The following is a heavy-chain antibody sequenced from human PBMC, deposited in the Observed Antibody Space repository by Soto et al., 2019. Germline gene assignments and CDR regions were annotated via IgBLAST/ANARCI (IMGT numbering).Heavy chain of an antibody. CDR1: GFTFSNSW. CDR2: IKKDGEKQ. V-gene: IGHV3-7*01. J-gene: IGHJ4*02. D-gene: IGHD6-6*01. Sequence: EVQLVESGGDLVQPGGSLRLSCAASGFTFSNSWMSWVRQAPGKGLEWVANIKKDGEKQFYVDSVKGRFIISRDNAKNSLYLQMNSLRAEDTAVYYCARDARSASEFDYFDFWGQGTLVTVSS. CDR3: ARDARSASEFDYFDF.